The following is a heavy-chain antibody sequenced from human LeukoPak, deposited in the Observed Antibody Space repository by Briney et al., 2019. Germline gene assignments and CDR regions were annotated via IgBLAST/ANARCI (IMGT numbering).Heavy chain of an antibody. CDR3: AKNQAPVRNNWPFDY. CDR2: IIGSGGST. V-gene: IGHV3-23*01. J-gene: IGHJ4*02. Sequence: GGSLRLSCAASGVTFSTYAMSWVRQAPGKGLELVSLIIGSGGSTFYADSVKGRCTISRDNAKNILFLQMSSLRAEDTAVYYCAKNQAPVRNNWPFDYWGQGTLVTVSS. D-gene: IGHD1-1*01. CDR1: GVTFSTYA.